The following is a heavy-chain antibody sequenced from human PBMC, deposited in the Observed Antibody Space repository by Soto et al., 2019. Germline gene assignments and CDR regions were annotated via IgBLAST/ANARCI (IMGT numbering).Heavy chain of an antibody. CDR3: ARTLGYCSGGSCYYYYGMDV. D-gene: IGHD2-15*01. J-gene: IGHJ6*02. V-gene: IGHV4-34*01. CDR2: INHSGST. CDR1: GGSFSGYY. Sequence: PSETLSLTCAVYGGSFSGYYWSWIRQPPGKGLEWIGEINHSGSTNYNPSLKSRVTISVDTSKNQFSLKLSSVTAADTAVYYCARTLGYCSGGSCYYYYGMDVWGQGTTVT.